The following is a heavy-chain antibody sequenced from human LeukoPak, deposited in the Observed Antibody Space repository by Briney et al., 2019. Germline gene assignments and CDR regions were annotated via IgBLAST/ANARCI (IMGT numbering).Heavy chain of an antibody. CDR3: ASRQYTEISGFSPGY. Sequence: SETLSLTCAVYGGSFSGYYWNWIRQPPGKGLEWIGEINHSGSTNYNPSLRSRVTISVDTSKSQFSLKLSSVTAADTAVYYCASRQYTEISGFSPGYWGQGTLVTVSS. V-gene: IGHV4-34*01. CDR2: INHSGST. CDR1: GGSFSGYY. J-gene: IGHJ4*02. D-gene: IGHD2-2*03.